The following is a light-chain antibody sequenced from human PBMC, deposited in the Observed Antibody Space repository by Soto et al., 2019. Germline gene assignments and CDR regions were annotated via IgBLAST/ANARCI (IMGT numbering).Light chain of an antibody. J-gene: IGKJ3*01. CDR1: QSITTY. CDR2: SAS. V-gene: IGKV1-39*01. Sequence: DIQMTQSPSSLSASVGDRVTITCRTSQSITTYLNWYQQKPGKAPNLLIYSASSLQRGVPSRFSGSGSGTDFTLTISSLQPEDFATYYCQQRFSPPVTFGPGTKVDIK. CDR3: QQRFSPPVT.